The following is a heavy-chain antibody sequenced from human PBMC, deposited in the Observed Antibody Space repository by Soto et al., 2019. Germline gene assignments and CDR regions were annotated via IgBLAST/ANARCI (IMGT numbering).Heavy chain of an antibody. Sequence: SVKVSCKASGGTFSSYAISWVRQAPGQGLEWMGGIIPIFGTANYAQKFQGRVTITADESTSTAYMELSSLRPEDTAVYYCARGDYVYYYYGMDVWGQGTTVTVS. CDR3: ARGDYVYYYYGMDV. J-gene: IGHJ6*02. D-gene: IGHD4-17*01. V-gene: IGHV1-69*13. CDR2: IIPIFGTA. CDR1: GGTFSSYA.